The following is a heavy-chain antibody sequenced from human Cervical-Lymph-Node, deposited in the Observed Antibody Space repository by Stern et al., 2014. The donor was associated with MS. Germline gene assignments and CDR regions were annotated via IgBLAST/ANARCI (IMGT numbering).Heavy chain of an antibody. CDR3: ARDSYTIFGVVPPGYYYGMDV. Sequence: QVQLVESGAEVKKPGASVKVSCKASGYTFTNYGISWVRQAPGQGLEWMGWITTYNGKTNYAQKLQGRVTMTTDTSTSTAYMELRSLRSDDTAVYYCARDSYTIFGVVPPGYYYGMDVWGQGTKVTVSS. V-gene: IGHV1-18*01. J-gene: IGHJ6*02. D-gene: IGHD3-3*01. CDR2: ITTYNGKT. CDR1: GYTFTNYG.